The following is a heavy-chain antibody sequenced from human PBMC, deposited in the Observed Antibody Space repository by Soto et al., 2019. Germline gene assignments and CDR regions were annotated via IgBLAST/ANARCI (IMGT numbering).Heavy chain of an antibody. CDR1: GGSISSYY. V-gene: IGHV4-59*08. Sequence: QVQLQESGPGLVKPSETLSLTCTVSGGSISSYYWSWIRQPPGKGLEWIGYIYYSGSTNYNPSLKSRVTISVATSKNQFSLKLSSVTAADTAVYYCARLTYYYGSGSYYANWFDPWGRGTLVTVSS. J-gene: IGHJ5*02. D-gene: IGHD3-10*01. CDR2: IYYSGST. CDR3: ARLTYYYGSGSYYANWFDP.